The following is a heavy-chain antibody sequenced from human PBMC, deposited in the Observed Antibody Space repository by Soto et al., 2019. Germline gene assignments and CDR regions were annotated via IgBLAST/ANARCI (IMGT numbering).Heavy chain of an antibody. Sequence: ASVKVSCKASGYTFTSYGISWVRQAPGQGLEWMGWISAYNGNTNYAQKLQGRVTMTTDTSTGTAYMELRSLRSDDTAVYYCARDLIAVAGASVDYWGQGTLVTVSS. D-gene: IGHD6-19*01. J-gene: IGHJ4*02. V-gene: IGHV1-18*01. CDR2: ISAYNGNT. CDR1: GYTFTSYG. CDR3: ARDLIAVAGASVDY.